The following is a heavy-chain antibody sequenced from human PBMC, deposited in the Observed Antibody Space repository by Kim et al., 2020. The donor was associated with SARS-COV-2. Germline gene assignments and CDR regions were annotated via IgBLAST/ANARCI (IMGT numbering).Heavy chain of an antibody. V-gene: IGHV1-18*01. D-gene: IGHD3-3*01. CDR2: ISAYNGNT. CDR3: ARDKETIFGVVGRFDP. CDR1: GYTFTSYG. Sequence: ASVKVSCKASGYTFTSYGISWVRQAPGQGLEWMGWISAYNGNTNYAQKLQGRVTMTTDTSTSTAYMELRSLRSDDTAVYYCARDKETIFGVVGRFDPWGQGTLVTVSS. J-gene: IGHJ5*02.